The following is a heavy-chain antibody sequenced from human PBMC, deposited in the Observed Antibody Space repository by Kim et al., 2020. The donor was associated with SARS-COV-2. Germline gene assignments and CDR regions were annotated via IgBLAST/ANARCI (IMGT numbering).Heavy chain of an antibody. V-gene: IGHV3-23*01. J-gene: IGHJ1*01. CDR3: ARGPQYSFCTHGYFYH. Sequence: GGSLRLSCTASGFTFSSHAISWVRQAPGKGLQWVSAIGGSGDYTYYSDSVKGRFTISRDNSRNMLFLQMNSLGAEDTGLYFCARGPQYSFCTHGYFYHWG. CDR2: IGGSGDYT. CDR1: GFTFSSHA. D-gene: IGHD2-8*01.